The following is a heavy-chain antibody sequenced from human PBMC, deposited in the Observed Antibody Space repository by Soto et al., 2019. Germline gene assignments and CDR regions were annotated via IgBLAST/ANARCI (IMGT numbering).Heavy chain of an antibody. Sequence: GASVKVSCKASGYTFTYRYLHWGRQAPGQALEWMGWITPFNGNTNYAQKFQDRVTITRDRSMSTAYMELSSLRSEDTAMYYCASAAPGDSSSWYFDYWGQGTLVTVSS. D-gene: IGHD6-13*01. J-gene: IGHJ4*02. CDR1: GYTFTYRY. V-gene: IGHV1-45*02. CDR2: ITPFNGNT. CDR3: ASAAPGDSSSWYFDY.